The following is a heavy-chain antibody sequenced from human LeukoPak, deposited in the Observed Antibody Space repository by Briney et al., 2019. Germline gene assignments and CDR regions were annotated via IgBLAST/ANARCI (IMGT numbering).Heavy chain of an antibody. V-gene: IGHV1-2*02. CDR3: ARGGHYYDSSGHPLDY. J-gene: IGHJ4*02. CDR2: INPNSGGT. D-gene: IGHD3-22*01. Sequence: ASVKVSCKASGYTFTGYYMHWVRQAPGQGLEWMGWINPNSGGTNYAQKFQGRVTMTRDTSISTAYMELSRLRSDDTAVYYCARGGHYYDSSGHPLDYWGQGTLVTVSS. CDR1: GYTFTGYY.